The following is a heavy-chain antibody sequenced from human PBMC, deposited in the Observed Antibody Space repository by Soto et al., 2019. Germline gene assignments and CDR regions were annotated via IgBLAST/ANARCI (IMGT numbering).Heavy chain of an antibody. J-gene: IGHJ6*02. D-gene: IGHD3-3*01. CDR2: ISSSSSYI. Sequence: EVQLVESGGGLVKPGGSLRLSCAASGFTFSSYSMNWVRQAPGKGLEWVSSISSSSSYIYYADSVKGRFTISRDNAKNSLYLQMNSLRAEDTAVYYCARDSRLWAALEWLGPDYYYGMDVWGQGTTVTVCS. CDR1: GFTFSSYS. V-gene: IGHV3-21*01. CDR3: ARDSRLWAALEWLGPDYYYGMDV.